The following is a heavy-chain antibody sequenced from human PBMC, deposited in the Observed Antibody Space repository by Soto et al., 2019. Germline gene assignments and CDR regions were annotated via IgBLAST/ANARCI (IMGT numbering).Heavy chain of an antibody. CDR2: IYPTDSDT. CDR1: GYTFTTHW. J-gene: IGHJ5*02. CDR3: ARLPLGDDFLPGPTAYFGP. Sequence: HGESLKISCKGTGYTFTTHWIAWVRQMPGKGLEWMGIIYPTDSDTRYSPSFQGQVFISVDSSISTAFLQWSSLKASDTATYYCARLPLGDDFLPGPTAYFGPWGQGTLVTVSS. V-gene: IGHV5-51*01. D-gene: IGHD3-9*01.